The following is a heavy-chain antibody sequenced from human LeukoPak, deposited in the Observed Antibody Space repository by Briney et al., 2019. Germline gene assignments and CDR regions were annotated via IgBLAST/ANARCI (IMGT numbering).Heavy chain of an antibody. Sequence: ETLSLTCTVSGGSISSGSYYWSWIRQPAGKGLEWVANIKQDGSEKYYVDSVKGRFTISRDNAKNSLYLQMNSLRAEDTAVYYCARDGNGYWGQGTLVTVSS. CDR2: IKQDGSEK. V-gene: IGHV3-7*01. D-gene: IGHD1-1*01. CDR3: ARDGNGY. J-gene: IGHJ4*02. CDR1: GGSISSGSYY.